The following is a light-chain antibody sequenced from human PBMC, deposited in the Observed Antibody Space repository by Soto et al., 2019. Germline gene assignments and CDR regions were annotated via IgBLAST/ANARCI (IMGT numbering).Light chain of an antibody. J-gene: IGKJ4*01. CDR3: QQRFNWPRT. Sequence: EIVLTQSPATLSLSPGERATVSCRASQSVSSYLVWYRQKPSQAPGLLIYDASKRATGIPARFSGSGSGTDFTLTISSLEPEDFAVYYCQQRFNWPRTFGGGTKVEIK. V-gene: IGKV3-11*01. CDR2: DAS. CDR1: QSVSSY.